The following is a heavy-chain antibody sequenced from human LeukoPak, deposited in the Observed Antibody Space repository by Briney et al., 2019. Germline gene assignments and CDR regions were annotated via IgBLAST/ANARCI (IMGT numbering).Heavy chain of an antibody. CDR2: IIPIFGTA. D-gene: IGHD3-3*01. CDR1: GGTFSSYA. V-gene: IGHV1-69*13. J-gene: IGHJ1*01. CDR3: ARGETYYDFWSGYLPNFVEYFQH. Sequence: SVKVSCKASGGTFSSYAFSWVRQAPGQGLEWMGGIIPIFGTANYAQKFQGRVTITADESTSTAYMELSSLRSEDTAVYYCARGETYYDFWSGYLPNFVEYFQHWGQGTLVTVSS.